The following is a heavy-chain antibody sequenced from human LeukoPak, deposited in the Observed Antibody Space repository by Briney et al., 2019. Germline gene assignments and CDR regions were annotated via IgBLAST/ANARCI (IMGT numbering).Heavy chain of an antibody. V-gene: IGHV4-38-2*02. D-gene: IGHD3-22*01. CDR3: ARLRPTNYYDSSGYLTY. Sequence: SETLSLTCIVSGYSITNGYYWGWIWQPPGKGLEWIGSIDHRGSTYYNPSLKSRVTVSADTSKNQFSLNLRSVTAADTAVYYCARLRPTNYYDSSGYLTYWGQGTLVTVSS. CDR1: GYSITNGYY. CDR2: IDHRGST. J-gene: IGHJ4*02.